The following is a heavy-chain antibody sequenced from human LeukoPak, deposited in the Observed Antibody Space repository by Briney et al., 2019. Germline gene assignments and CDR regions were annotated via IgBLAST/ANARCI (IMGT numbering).Heavy chain of an antibody. CDR1: GGTFSSYA. V-gene: IGHV1-69*13. D-gene: IGHD3-9*01. CDR2: IIPIFGTA. Sequence: ASVKVSCKASGGTFSSYAISWVRQAPGQGLEWMGGIIPIFGTANYAQKFQGRVTITADESTCTAYMELSSLRSEDTAVYYCARAEGRYFDWLLYGFDYWGQGTLVTVSS. CDR3: ARAEGRYFDWLLYGFDY. J-gene: IGHJ4*02.